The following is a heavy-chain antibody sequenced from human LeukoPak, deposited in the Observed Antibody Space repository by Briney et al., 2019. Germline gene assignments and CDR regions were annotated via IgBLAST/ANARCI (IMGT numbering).Heavy chain of an antibody. J-gene: IGHJ4*02. CDR1: GFTFSSYW. Sequence: PGGSLRLFCAASGFTFSSYWMTWVRQAPGKGLEWVANIKQDGSAKYYVDSVKGRFTISRDNAKNSLFLQMNSLRVEDTAVYYCAGGQGWLLDYWGQGTLVTVSS. CDR3: AGGQGWLLDY. CDR2: IKQDGSAK. D-gene: IGHD2-15*01. V-gene: IGHV3-7*05.